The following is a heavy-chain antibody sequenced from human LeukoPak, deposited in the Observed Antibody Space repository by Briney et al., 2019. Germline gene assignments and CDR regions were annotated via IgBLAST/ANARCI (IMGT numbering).Heavy chain of an antibody. CDR3: ARVGPSGGPFDY. Sequence: GGSLRLSCVASGFTFSNAWMSWVRQVPGKGLEWVSGINWKGDSASYADSVKGRFTLSRDNAKNSLSLQMNSLRAEDTALYYCARVGPSGGPFDYWGQGTLVTVSS. V-gene: IGHV3-20*04. CDR1: GFTFSNAW. CDR2: INWKGDSA. D-gene: IGHD2-8*02. J-gene: IGHJ4*02.